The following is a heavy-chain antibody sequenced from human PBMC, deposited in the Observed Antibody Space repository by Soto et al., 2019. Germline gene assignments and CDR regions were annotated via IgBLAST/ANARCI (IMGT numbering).Heavy chain of an antibody. CDR2: ISSSSSTI. V-gene: IGHV3-48*01. J-gene: IGHJ4*02. CDR3: ARDHLGGYCTNGVCYTLDY. D-gene: IGHD2-8*01. CDR1: GFTFSSYS. Sequence: EVQLVESGGGLVQPGGSLRLSCAASGFTFSSYSMNWVRQAPGKGLEWVSYISSSSSTIYYADSVKGRFTISRDNAKNSVYLQMNSLRAEDTAVYYCARDHLGGYCTNGVCYTLDYWGQGTLVTVSS.